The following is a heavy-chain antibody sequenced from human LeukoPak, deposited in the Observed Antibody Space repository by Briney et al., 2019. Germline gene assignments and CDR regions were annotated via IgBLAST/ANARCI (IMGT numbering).Heavy chain of an antibody. D-gene: IGHD1-26*01. CDR3: ARGTATAYYPINWFDP. J-gene: IGHJ5*02. Sequence: SQTLSLTCAISGDSVSSNSAAWNWIRQSPSRGLEWLGRTYYRSKWYYDYAVSVKSRITINADTSKNQFPLQLNSVTPEDTAVYYCARGTATAYYPINWFDPWGQGTLVTVSS. V-gene: IGHV6-1*01. CDR1: GDSVSSNSAA. CDR2: TYYRSKWYY.